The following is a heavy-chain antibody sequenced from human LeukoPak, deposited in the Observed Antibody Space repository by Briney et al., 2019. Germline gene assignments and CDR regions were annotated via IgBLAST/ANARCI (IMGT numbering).Heavy chain of an antibody. CDR1: GFTFDDYT. D-gene: IGHD2-2*01. Sequence: PGGSLTLSCAASGFTFDDYTMHWVRQAPGKGLEWVSLISGGGGSTYYADSVKGRFTISRDNSKTALYLQMNSLRTEDTALYYSANDMPGYCSSTSCSDPWGQGTLVTVSS. J-gene: IGHJ5*02. CDR3: ANDMPGYCSSTSCSDP. V-gene: IGHV3-43*01. CDR2: ISGGGGST.